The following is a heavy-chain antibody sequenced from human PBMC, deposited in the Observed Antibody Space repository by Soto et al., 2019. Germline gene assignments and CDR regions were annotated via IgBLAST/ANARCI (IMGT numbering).Heavy chain of an antibody. CDR1: GFTFSGSA. J-gene: IGHJ6*02. D-gene: IGHD7-27*01. V-gene: IGHV3-73*02. CDR3: TRHSPRLGTYYYYYGMDV. CDR2: IRSKANSYAP. Sequence: EVQLVESGGGLVQPGGSLKLSCAASGFTFSGSAMHWVRQASGKGLEWVGRIRSKANSYAPAYAASVKGRFTISRDDSKNTAYLQMNSLKTEDTAVYYCTRHSPRLGTYYYYYGMDVWGQGTTVTVSS.